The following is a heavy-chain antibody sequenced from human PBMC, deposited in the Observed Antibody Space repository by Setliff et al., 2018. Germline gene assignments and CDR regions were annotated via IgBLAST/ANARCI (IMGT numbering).Heavy chain of an antibody. CDR3: ARGGGYYFGYYYYGMDV. Sequence: SETLSLTCTVSGGSISSYYWGWIRQPPGKGLEWIGYIYYSGSTNYNPSLKSRVTISVDTSKNQFSLKLSSVTAADTAVYYCARGGGYYFGYYYYGMDVWGQGTTVTVSS. D-gene: IGHD3-22*01. CDR2: IYYSGST. V-gene: IGHV4-59*01. J-gene: IGHJ6*02. CDR1: GGSISSYY.